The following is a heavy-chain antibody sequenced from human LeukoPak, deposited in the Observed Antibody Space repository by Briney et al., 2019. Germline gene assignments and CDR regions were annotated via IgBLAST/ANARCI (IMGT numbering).Heavy chain of an antibody. Sequence: PGGSLRLSCAASGFTFSSYAMSWVRQAPEKGLEWVSTISGSGGSTYYADSVKGRFTISRDNSKNTLYLQMNSLRAEDTAVYYCATYSGDSSGYYSTYYFDYWGQGTLVTVSS. CDR2: ISGSGGST. D-gene: IGHD3-22*01. CDR1: GFTFSSYA. V-gene: IGHV3-23*01. CDR3: ATYSGDSSGYYSTYYFDY. J-gene: IGHJ4*02.